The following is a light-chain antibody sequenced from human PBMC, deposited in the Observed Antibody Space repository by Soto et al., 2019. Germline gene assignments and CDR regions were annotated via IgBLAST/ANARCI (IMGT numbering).Light chain of an antibody. V-gene: IGKV3-20*01. CDR3: QQFYSGPNT. Sequence: EIVLTQSPGTLSLSPGEGATLSCRASQSISSNFLAWYQQKRGQAPRLLIHGASNRATGIPDRFSGSGSGTDFTLTITRLEPEDFAVYYCQQFYSGPNTFGQGTKLEIK. CDR2: GAS. J-gene: IGKJ2*01. CDR1: QSISSNF.